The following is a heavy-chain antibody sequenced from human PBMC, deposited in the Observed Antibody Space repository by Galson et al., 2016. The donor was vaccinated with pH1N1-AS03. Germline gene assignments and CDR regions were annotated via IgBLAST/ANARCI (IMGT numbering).Heavy chain of an antibody. Sequence: SETLSLTCDVSGYSISSGYYWGWIRQAPGKALEYIGNIYHTGRTYYNLSLKSRVTISRDTSKNQLSLKVRSVTAADTAVYYCARFEWSDSYCDYWGRGTLVTVSS. CDR3: ARFEWSDSYCDY. D-gene: IGHD3-3*01. CDR1: GYSISSGYY. V-gene: IGHV4-38-2*01. CDR2: IYHTGRT. J-gene: IGHJ4*02.